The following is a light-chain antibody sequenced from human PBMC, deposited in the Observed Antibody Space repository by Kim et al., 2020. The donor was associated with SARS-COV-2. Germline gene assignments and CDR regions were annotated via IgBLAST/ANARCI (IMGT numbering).Light chain of an antibody. CDR3: SSYTSSNTVV. J-gene: IGLJ2*01. V-gene: IGLV2-18*02. CDR2: EVS. Sequence: GQSVTISCTGPSSAVGSYNRVSWYQQPPGTAPKVVIYEVSIRPSGVPDRFSGSKSGNTASLTISGLQAEDEADYYCSSYTSSNTVVFGGGTKLTVL. CDR1: SSAVGSYNR.